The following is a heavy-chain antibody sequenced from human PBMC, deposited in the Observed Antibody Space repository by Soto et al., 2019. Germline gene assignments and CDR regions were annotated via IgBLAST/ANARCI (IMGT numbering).Heavy chain of an antibody. Sequence: GSLRLSCAASGFTFSSYWMHWVRQAPGKGLVWVSRINSDGSSTSYADSVKGRFTISRDNAKNTLYLQMNSLRAEDTAVYYCARVVAAAGIGRTGYYYYYYGMDVWGQGTTVTVSS. CDR2: INSDGSST. CDR3: ARVVAAAGIGRTGYYYYYYGMDV. CDR1: GFTFSSYW. J-gene: IGHJ6*02. V-gene: IGHV3-74*01. D-gene: IGHD6-13*01.